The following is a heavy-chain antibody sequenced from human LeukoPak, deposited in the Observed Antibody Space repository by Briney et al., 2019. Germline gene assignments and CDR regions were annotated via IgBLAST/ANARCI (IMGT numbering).Heavy chain of an antibody. D-gene: IGHD3-10*01. Sequence: GGPLRLSCAASGFTFSDYYMFWICQAPGKGLEWISYISSSGSTMYYAGSVKGRFTIFRDNAKNSLYLQMNSLRAEDTAVYYCARGALGSYDYWGQETLVTVSS. CDR1: GFTFSDYY. V-gene: IGHV3-11*01. CDR3: ARGALGSYDY. J-gene: IGHJ4*02. CDR2: ISSSGSTM.